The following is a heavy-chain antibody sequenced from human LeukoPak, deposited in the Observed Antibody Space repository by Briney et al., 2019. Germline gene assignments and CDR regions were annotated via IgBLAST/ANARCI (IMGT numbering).Heavy chain of an antibody. J-gene: IGHJ4*02. CDR2: IYDSGNT. V-gene: IGHV4-59*08. Sequence: PSETLSLTCVVSGGSIRSYYWGWIRQPPGKGLECIGYIYDSGNTNYNPSLKSRVTISVDPSKNQFSLNLTSVTAADMAVYYCARQVGAMRFDYWGQGILVTVSS. CDR1: GGSIRSYY. CDR3: ARQVGAMRFDY. D-gene: IGHD1-26*01.